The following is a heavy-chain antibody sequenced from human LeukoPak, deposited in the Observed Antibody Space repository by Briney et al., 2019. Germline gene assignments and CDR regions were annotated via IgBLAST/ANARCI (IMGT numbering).Heavy chain of an antibody. D-gene: IGHD1-1*01. Sequence: GGSLRLSCAASGFTFSSYSMSWVRQAPGKGLEWVSYISSSSTIYYADSVKGRFTISRDNAKNSLYLQMSSLRAEDTAVYYCARVSWFPGTSYYYMDVWGKGTTVTVSS. CDR2: ISSSSTI. CDR3: ARVSWFPGTSYYYMDV. J-gene: IGHJ6*03. V-gene: IGHV3-48*01. CDR1: GFTFSSYS.